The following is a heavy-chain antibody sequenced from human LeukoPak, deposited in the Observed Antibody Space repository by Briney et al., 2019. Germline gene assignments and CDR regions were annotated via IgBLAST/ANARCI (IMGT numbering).Heavy chain of an antibody. Sequence: SQTLSLTCTVSGDSISSGGYSWSWVRQPPGKGLEWLGNIYHSGSTYYNASLKSRVTISLDRSKNPFSLKLSSVTAADTAVYYCARSHITFGGIIVPQFDYWGLGTLVTVSS. J-gene: IGHJ4*02. CDR1: GDSISSGGYS. CDR3: ARSHITFGGIIVPQFDY. D-gene: IGHD3-16*02. CDR2: IYHSGST. V-gene: IGHV4-30-2*01.